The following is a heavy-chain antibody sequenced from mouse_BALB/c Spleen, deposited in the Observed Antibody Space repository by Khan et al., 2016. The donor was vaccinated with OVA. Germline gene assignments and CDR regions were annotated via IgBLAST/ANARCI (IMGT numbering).Heavy chain of an antibody. CDR3: VRGRSY. Sequence: EVQLQVSGPGLVKPSQSLSLTCTVTGYSITSDYAWNWIRQFPGNRLEWMGYINYSGSTSKKPSLKSRMSISRDTSKNQIFLQLNSVTTEDTATYYCVRGRSYWGQGTLVTVSA. CDR1: GYSITSDYA. V-gene: IGHV3-2*02. J-gene: IGHJ3*01. CDR2: INYSGST.